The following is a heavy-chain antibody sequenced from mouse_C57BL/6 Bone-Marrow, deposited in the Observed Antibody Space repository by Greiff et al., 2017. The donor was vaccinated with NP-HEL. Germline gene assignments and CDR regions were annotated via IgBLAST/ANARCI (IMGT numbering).Heavy chain of an antibody. D-gene: IGHD1-1*01. V-gene: IGHV1-26*01. Sequence: EVKLQQSGPELVKPGASVKISCKASGYTFTDYYMNWVKQSHGKSLEWIGDINPNNGGTSYNQKFKGKATLTVDKSSSTAYMELRSLTSEDSAVYYCALTTVYFDYWGQGTTLTVSS. J-gene: IGHJ2*01. CDR1: GYTFTDYY. CDR2: INPNNGGT. CDR3: ALTTVYFDY.